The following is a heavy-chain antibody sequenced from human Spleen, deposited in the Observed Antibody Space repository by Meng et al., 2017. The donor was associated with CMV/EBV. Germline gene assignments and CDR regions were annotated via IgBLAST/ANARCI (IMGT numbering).Heavy chain of an antibody. V-gene: IGHV1-69*12. CDR1: GGTFSSYA. Sequence: QVPLVLAGAEVKKPGSSVKVSCKAYGGTFSSYAISWVRQAPGQGLEWMGGIIPIFGTANYAQKFQGRVTITADESTSTAYMELSSLRSEDTAVYYCAVLVGATSGDYFDYWGQGTLVTVSS. D-gene: IGHD1-26*01. CDR2: IIPIFGTA. J-gene: IGHJ4*02. CDR3: AVLVGATSGDYFDY.